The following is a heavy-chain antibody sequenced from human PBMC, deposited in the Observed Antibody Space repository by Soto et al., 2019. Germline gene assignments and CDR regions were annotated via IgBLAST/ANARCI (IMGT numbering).Heavy chain of an antibody. J-gene: IGHJ4*02. V-gene: IGHV3-33*01. Sequence: QVQLVESGGGVVQPGRSLRLSCAASGFTFSSYGMHWVRQAPGKGLEWVAVIWYDGSNKYYADSVKGRFTISRDNSKNTLYLQMNSLRAEDTAVYYCARDGSYCDYSGWGQGTLVTVSS. CDR2: IWYDGSNK. CDR3: ARDGSYCDYSG. D-gene: IGHD4-17*01. CDR1: GFTFSSYG.